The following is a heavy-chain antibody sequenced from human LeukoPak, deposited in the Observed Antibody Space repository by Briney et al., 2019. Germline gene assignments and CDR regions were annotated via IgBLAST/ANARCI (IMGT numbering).Heavy chain of an antibody. CDR3: GSWDYGSGSYSPYY. D-gene: IGHD3-10*01. Sequence: GASVKVSCKASGYTFTGYYIHWVRQPPGQGLEWVGWINPNSGGTKFAQKFQGRVTMTRDTSITTAYMELSGLGSDDTAVYYCGSWDYGSGSYSPYYWGQGTLVTVSS. CDR1: GYTFTGYY. V-gene: IGHV1-2*02. J-gene: IGHJ4*02. CDR2: INPNSGGT.